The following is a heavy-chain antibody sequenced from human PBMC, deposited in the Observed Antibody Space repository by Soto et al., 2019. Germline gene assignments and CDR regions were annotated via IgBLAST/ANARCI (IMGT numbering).Heavy chain of an antibody. Sequence: EVQLVESGGGLVQPGGSLRLSCAASGFTFSSYSMNWLRQAPGKGLEWVSYISSSSSTIYYADSVKGRFTISRDNAKNSLYLQMNSLRDEDTAVYYCAREYSKHELLYYGMDVGGQGTTVTVSS. CDR3: AREYSKHELLYYGMDV. CDR1: GFTFSSYS. V-gene: IGHV3-48*02. J-gene: IGHJ6*02. D-gene: IGHD5-18*01. CDR2: ISSSSSTI.